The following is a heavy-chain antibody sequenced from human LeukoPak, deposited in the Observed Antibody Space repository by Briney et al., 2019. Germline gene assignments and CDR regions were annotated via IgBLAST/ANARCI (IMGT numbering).Heavy chain of an antibody. CDR3: ARVKIITPNWFDP. Sequence: GGSLRLSCAASGFTFSSYSMNWVRQAPGKGLEWVSSISSSSSYIYYADSVKGRFTISRDNAKNSLYLQMNSLRAEDTAVYYCARVKIITPNWFDPWGQGTLVTVSS. CDR1: GFTFSSYS. D-gene: IGHD3-22*01. V-gene: IGHV3-21*01. CDR2: ISSSSSYI. J-gene: IGHJ5*02.